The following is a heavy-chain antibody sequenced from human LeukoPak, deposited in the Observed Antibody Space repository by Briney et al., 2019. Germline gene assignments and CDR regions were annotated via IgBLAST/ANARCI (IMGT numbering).Heavy chain of an antibody. Sequence: GGSLRLSCAASGFTFSSYAMSWVRQAPGKGLEWVSAISGSGGSSYYADSVKGRFTISRDNPKNTLYLQMNSLRAEDTAVYYCAIQRDMITFGGVIVPYDYWGQGTLVTVSS. CDR1: GFTFSSYA. J-gene: IGHJ4*02. CDR3: AIQRDMITFGGVIVPYDY. CDR2: ISGSGGSS. D-gene: IGHD3-16*02. V-gene: IGHV3-23*01.